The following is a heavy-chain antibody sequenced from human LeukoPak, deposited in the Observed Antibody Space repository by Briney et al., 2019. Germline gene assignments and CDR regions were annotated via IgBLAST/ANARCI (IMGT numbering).Heavy chain of an antibody. CDR2: INQDGSEK. D-gene: IGHD2-15*01. Sequence: GGSLRLSCAASGFTFSSYWMTWVRQAPGKGPEWVANINQDGSEKYYVDSVRGRFTISRDNVKKSLYLQMNSLRGDDTAMYYCARGMVEGTNWFDPWGQGTLVTVSS. CDR3: ARGMVEGTNWFDP. V-gene: IGHV3-7*05. J-gene: IGHJ5*02. CDR1: GFTFSSYW.